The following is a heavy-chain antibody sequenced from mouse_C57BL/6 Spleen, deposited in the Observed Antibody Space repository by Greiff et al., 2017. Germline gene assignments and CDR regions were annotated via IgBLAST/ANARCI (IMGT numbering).Heavy chain of an antibody. CDR3: ARGDYDSIDY. J-gene: IGHJ4*01. CDR2: LHPNSGST. Sequence: QVQLQQPGAELVKPGASVKLSCKASGYTFTSYWLHWVKQRPGQGLEWIGMLHPNSGSTNYNEKFKSKASLSLDKSSSTAYMQLSSLTAEDSAVYYCARGDYDSIDYWGQGTSVTVSS. V-gene: IGHV1-64*01. CDR1: GYTFTSYW.